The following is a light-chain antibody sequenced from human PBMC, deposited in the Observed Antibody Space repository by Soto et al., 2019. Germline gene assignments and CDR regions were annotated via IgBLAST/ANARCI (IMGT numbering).Light chain of an antibody. CDR3: QQYNNWLT. V-gene: IGKV3-15*01. Sequence: EIGMTQTPATLPVSPGERATLSCRASESVSSNLAWYHQKPGQAPRLLIYGASTSATGIPARFSGSGSGTEFTLTISSLQSEDFALYYCQQYNNWLTFGGGTKVEIK. J-gene: IGKJ4*01. CDR1: ESVSSN. CDR2: GAS.